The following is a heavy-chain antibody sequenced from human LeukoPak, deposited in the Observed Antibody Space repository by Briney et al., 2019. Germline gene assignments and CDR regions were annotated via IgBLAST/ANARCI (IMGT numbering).Heavy chain of an antibody. CDR1: GFTFSSYS. J-gene: IGHJ4*02. CDR2: ITASGTAM. Sequence: GGSLRLSCPASGFTFSSYSMNWVRQPPGKGREWVSHITASGTAMFYADSVKGRFTISRDNAKNSLYLQMNSLRDEDTAVYYCASSGSYRFDYWGQGTLVTVSS. D-gene: IGHD1-26*01. CDR3: ASSGSYRFDY. V-gene: IGHV3-48*02.